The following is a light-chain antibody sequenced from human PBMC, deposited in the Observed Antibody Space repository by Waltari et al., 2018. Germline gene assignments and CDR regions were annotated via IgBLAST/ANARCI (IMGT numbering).Light chain of an antibody. CDR2: GAS. V-gene: IGKV3-20*01. Sequence: EIVLTQSPGTLSLSPGERATLPCSARQPITGTYLAWYRQKPGQAPRLLIYGASTRATGVPDRFSGTASGTYFTLIISRLEPADFATYYCQHFISSLWTFGQGTRVDI. J-gene: IGKJ1*01. CDR1: QPITGTY. CDR3: QHFISSLWT.